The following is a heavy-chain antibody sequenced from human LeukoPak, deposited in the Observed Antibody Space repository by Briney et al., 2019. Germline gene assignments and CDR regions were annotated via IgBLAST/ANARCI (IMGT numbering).Heavy chain of an antibody. Sequence: SETLSLTCTVSGGSISSYYWSWIRQPPGKGLEWIGYIYYSGSTNYNPSLKSRVTISVDTSKNQFSLKLSSVTAADTAVYYCARGPDRRSPFDYWGQGTLVTVSS. CDR3: ARGPDRRSPFDY. J-gene: IGHJ4*02. CDR1: GGSISSYY. V-gene: IGHV4-59*01. CDR2: IYYSGST.